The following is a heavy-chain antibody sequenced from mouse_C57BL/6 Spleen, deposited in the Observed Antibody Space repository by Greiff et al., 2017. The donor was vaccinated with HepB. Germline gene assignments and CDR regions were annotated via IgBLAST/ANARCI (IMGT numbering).Heavy chain of an antibody. J-gene: IGHJ3*01. CDR2: IYPGGGST. CDR3: ARATVVATRGLFAY. CDR1: GYTFTSYW. D-gene: IGHD1-1*01. Sequence: QVQLQQPGAELVKPGASVKMSCKASGYTFTSYWITWVKQRPGQGLEWIGDIYPGGGSTNYNEKFKSNATLTVDTSSSTAYMQLSSLTSEDSAVYYYARATVVATRGLFAYWGQGTLVTVSA. V-gene: IGHV1-55*01.